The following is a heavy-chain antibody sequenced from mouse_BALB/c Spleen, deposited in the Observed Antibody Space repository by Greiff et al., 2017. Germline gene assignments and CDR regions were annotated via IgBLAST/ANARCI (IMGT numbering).Heavy chain of an antibody. CDR1: GFNFKDTY. V-gene: IGHV14-3*02. CDR2: IYPANGIT. Sequence: VQLQQSGAELVKPGASVKLSCTASGFNFKDTYMHWVKQRPEQGLAWIGRIYPANGITNYDPKFQGKATITADTSSNTAYLQPSSLSSEDTAVYYYARNSSMDYWGQGTSVTVSS. J-gene: IGHJ4*01. CDR3: ARNSSMDY.